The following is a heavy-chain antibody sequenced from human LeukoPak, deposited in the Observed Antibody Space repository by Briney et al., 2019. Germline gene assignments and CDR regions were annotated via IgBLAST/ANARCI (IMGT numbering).Heavy chain of an antibody. CDR2: IYHGGST. CDR1: GYSISSGYY. D-gene: IGHD4-11*01. J-gene: IGHJ6*03. CDR3: ARASDYSNYHDRAAYYYYMDV. Sequence: SETLSLTCAVSGYSISSGYYWGWIRQPPGKGLEGIGIIYHGGSTYYNPSLTRRVPISVDTSKNQFSLKLSSVTAADTAVYYCARASDYSNYHDRAAYYYYMDVWGKGTTVTVSS. V-gene: IGHV4-38-2*01.